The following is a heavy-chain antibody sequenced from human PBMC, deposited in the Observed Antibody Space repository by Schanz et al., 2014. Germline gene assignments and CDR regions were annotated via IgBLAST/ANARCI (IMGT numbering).Heavy chain of an antibody. J-gene: IGHJ4*02. Sequence: EVQLVESGGGLVQPGGSLRLSCAASGFSVGNKYMNWVRQAPGKGLEWVSFIYIGGNTYYADSVKGRFTISRDNSKNTVYIQMNSLRAEDTAVYYCARDRRNADLDYWGQGTLVTVSS. CDR1: GFSVGNKY. CDR3: ARDRRNADLDY. CDR2: IYIGGNT. D-gene: IGHD1-1*01. V-gene: IGHV3-66*01.